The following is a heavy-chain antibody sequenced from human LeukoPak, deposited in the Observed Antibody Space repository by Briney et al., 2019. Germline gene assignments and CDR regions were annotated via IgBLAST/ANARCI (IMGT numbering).Heavy chain of an antibody. J-gene: IGHJ4*02. D-gene: IGHD3-10*01. CDR1: RDSVSSNSAA. Sequence: SQTLSLTCAISRDSVSSNSAASNWIRQSPSRGLEWLGRTYYRSKWCNDYAVSVKSRITINPDTSKNQFSLQLNSVTPEDTAVYYCARVPRHYHGSGSEFDYWGQGTLVTVSS. CDR2: TYYRSKWCN. CDR3: ARVPRHYHGSGSEFDY. V-gene: IGHV6-1*01.